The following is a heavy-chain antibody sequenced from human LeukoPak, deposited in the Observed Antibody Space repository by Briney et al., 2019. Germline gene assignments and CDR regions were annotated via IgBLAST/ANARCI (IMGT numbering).Heavy chain of an antibody. D-gene: IGHD1-26*01. CDR1: GFTFSNYA. J-gene: IGHJ4*02. V-gene: IGHV3-9*01. CDR3: AKGEWELLGGHYFDY. CDR2: ISWNSGSI. Sequence: GGSLRLSCAASGFTFSNYAMSWVRQAPGKGLEWVSGISWNSGSIGYADSVKGRFTISRDNAKNSLYLQMNSLRAEDTTLYYCAKGEWELLGGHYFDYWGQGTLVTVSS.